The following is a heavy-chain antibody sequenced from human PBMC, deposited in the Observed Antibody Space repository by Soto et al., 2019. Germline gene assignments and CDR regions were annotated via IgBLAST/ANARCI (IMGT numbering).Heavy chain of an antibody. CDR1: GFSLSTSGVG. Sequence: QITLKESGPTLVKHTQTLTLTCNFSGFSLSTSGVGVGWIRQPPGKALEWLALIYWNDDKRYRPSLKSRLTITKDTAKTQVVLTMTNLDPVDTATYYCAHSEGSGTYYDIFTGYFDDAFAIWGQGTMVPVSS. V-gene: IGHV2-5*01. D-gene: IGHD3-9*01. J-gene: IGHJ3*02. CDR3: AHSEGSGTYYDIFTGYFDDAFAI. CDR2: IYWNDDK.